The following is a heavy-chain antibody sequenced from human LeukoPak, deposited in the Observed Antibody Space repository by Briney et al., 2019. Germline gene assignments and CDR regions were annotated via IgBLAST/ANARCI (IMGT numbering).Heavy chain of an antibody. V-gene: IGHV5-51*01. CDR3: ARVTAAANRYYYYGMDV. CDR2: IYPGDSDT. D-gene: IGHD6-13*01. Sequence: GESLKISCKDSGYSFTSYWIGWVRQMPGKGLEWMGIIYPGDSDTRYSPSFQGQVTISADKSISTAYLQWRSLEASDTAMYYCARVTAAANRYYYYGMDVWGQGTTVTVSS. CDR1: GYSFTSYW. J-gene: IGHJ6*02.